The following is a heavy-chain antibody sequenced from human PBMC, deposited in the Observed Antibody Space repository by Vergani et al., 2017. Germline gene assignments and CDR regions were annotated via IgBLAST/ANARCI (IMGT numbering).Heavy chain of an antibody. V-gene: IGHV3-30-3*01. CDR3: ARAPWQQLASFQH. Sequence: QVQLVESGGGVVQPGRSLRLSCAASGFTFSSYAMHWVRQAPGKGLEWVAVISYDGSNKYYADSVKGRFTISRDNSKNTLYLQMNSLRAEDTAVYYCARAPWQQLASFQHWGQGTLVTVSS. J-gene: IGHJ1*01. D-gene: IGHD6-13*01. CDR1: GFTFSSYA. CDR2: ISYDGSNK.